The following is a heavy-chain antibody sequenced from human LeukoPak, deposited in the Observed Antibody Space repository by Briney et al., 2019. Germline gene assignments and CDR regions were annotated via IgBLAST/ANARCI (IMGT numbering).Heavy chain of an antibody. CDR2: IYYSGST. Sequence: SETLSLTCTVSGGSISSYYWSWIRQPPGKGLEWIGYIYYSGSTNYNPSLKSRVTISVDTSKNQFSLKLSSVTAADTAVYYCARFSGEVRGVMFDYWGQGTLVTVSS. J-gene: IGHJ4*02. V-gene: IGHV4-59*01. CDR3: ARFSGEVRGVMFDY. CDR1: GGSISSYY. D-gene: IGHD3-10*01.